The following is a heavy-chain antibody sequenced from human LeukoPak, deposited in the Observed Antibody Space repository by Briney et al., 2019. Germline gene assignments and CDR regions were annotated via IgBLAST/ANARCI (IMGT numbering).Heavy chain of an antibody. J-gene: IGHJ4*02. CDR1: GVSITSYY. V-gene: IGHV4-4*07. CDR2: IYSGESIYATGNT. Sequence: SETLSLTCSVSGVSITSYYWSWIRQSAGSGLEWIGRIYSGESIYATGNTYSNPSLKTRVSMSADTSKNKLSLKLTSVTAADTAVYYCVRDPTTVTTFFDAWGQGTLVTVSS. CDR3: VRDPTTVTTFFDA. D-gene: IGHD4-17*01.